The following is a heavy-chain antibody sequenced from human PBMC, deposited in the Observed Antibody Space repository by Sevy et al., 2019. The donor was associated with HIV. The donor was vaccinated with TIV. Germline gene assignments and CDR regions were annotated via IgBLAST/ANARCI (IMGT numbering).Heavy chain of an antibody. V-gene: IGHV3-48*02. CDR2: ISSKNSTI. J-gene: IGHJ4*02. CDR3: ARERIGMSDY. Sequence: GGSLGLSCAASGFTFSSYSMNWVRQAPGKGLEWVSYISSKNSTIYYGDSVKGRFTISRDNAKNPLYLQMNSLRDEDTAVYYCARERIGMSDYWGQGTLVTVSS. CDR1: GFTFSSYS.